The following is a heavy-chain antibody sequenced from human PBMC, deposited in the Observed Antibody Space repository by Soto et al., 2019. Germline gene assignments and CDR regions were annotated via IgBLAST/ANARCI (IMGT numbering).Heavy chain of an antibody. Sequence: SESLSLTCIVSGDSVTSGSYYWTWLRQPPGKGLEWIGYISYTGRTKYNPSLQSRVTISVDTSKNDFSLNLSSVTAADTAVYFCAREWGLLPYYVMNVWGHGTAVTVS. CDR3: AREWGLLPYYVMNV. CDR2: ISYTGRT. J-gene: IGHJ6*02. CDR1: GDSVTSGSYY. V-gene: IGHV4-61*03. D-gene: IGHD7-27*01.